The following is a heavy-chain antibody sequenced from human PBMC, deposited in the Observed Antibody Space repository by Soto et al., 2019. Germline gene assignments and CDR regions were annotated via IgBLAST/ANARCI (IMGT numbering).Heavy chain of an antibody. CDR3: AREGSGYDF. V-gene: IGHV1-69*01. Sequence: APVKASCQASGGSFSNFAISWVRQAPGQGLEWMGGIVPVFGRPTYAQRFRGRLTITADESTSTGYMELISLRSDDTAVYYCAREGSGYDFWGQGTQVTVSS. CDR2: IVPVFGRP. J-gene: IGHJ4*02. CDR1: GGSFSNFA. D-gene: IGHD5-12*01.